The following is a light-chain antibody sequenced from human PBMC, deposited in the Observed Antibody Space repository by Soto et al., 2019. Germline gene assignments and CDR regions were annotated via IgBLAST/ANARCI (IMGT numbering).Light chain of an antibody. J-gene: IGKJ1*01. Sequence: DIVLTQSPGTLSLSPGERATLSCRSSQSVSSNYLAWYQQKPDQAPRLVIYDVSGRATGLPDRFSGSGSGTDFTLTISRLEPEVSAVYYCQQYGISPTFGQGTKVEIK. V-gene: IGKV3-20*01. CDR1: QSVSSNY. CDR3: QQYGISPT. CDR2: DVS.